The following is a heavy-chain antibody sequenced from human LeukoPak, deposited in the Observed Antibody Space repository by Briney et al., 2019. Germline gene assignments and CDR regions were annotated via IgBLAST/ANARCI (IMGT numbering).Heavy chain of an antibody. J-gene: IGHJ4*02. V-gene: IGHV4-59*01. CDR2: IYYTGGT. CDR1: GGSISSYY. D-gene: IGHD3-10*01. Sequence: PSETLSLTCTVSGGSISSYYWSWIRQPPGKGLEWIGYIYYTGGTNYNPSLKSRVSISIDTSKNQVSLRLISVIAADTAVYYCARSGPFGSGRKARAYFDYWGQGILVTVSS. CDR3: ARSGPFGSGRKARAYFDY.